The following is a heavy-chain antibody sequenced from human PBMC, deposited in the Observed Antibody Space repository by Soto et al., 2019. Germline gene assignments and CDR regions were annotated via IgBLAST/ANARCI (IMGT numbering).Heavy chain of an antibody. D-gene: IGHD5-18*01. CDR2: IFWNDDE. Sequence: SGPTLVNPTQTLTLTCTFSGFSLTTSGVGVGWIRQPPGKALEWLALIFWNDDERYSPSLKSRLTITKDTSKNQVVLTMTNMDPVDTATYYCEHTGYSYDPFGYGGRRTLVTVSS. CDR1: GFSLTTSGVG. J-gene: IGHJ4*02. V-gene: IGHV2-5*01. CDR3: EHTGYSYDPFGY.